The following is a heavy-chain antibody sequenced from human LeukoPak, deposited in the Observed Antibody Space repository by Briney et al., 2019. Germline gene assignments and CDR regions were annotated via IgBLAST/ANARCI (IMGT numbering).Heavy chain of an antibody. D-gene: IGHD3-3*01. CDR2: INHSGST. V-gene: IGHV4-39*07. CDR3: ARGDANYDFWSGYYTSYYYMDV. CDR1: GGSISSSSYY. J-gene: IGHJ6*03. Sequence: NPSETLSLTCTVSGGSISSSSYYWSWIRQPPGKGLEWIGEINHSGSTNYNPSLKSRVTISVDTSKNQFSLKLSSVTAADTAVYYCARGDANYDFWSGYYTSYYYMDVWGKGTTVTVSS.